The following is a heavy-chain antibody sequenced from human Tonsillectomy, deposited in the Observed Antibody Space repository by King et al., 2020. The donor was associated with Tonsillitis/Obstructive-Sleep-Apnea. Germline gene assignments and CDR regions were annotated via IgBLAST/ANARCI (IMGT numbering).Heavy chain of an antibody. D-gene: IGHD3-9*01. Sequence: VQLVESGGGVVQPGRSLRLSCAASGFTFSSYGMHWVRQAPGKGLEWVAVIWYDGSNKYYADSVKGRFTISRDNSKNTLYLQMNSLRAEDTAVYYCARGMGDYDILTGYYLGFDYWGQGTLVTVSS. V-gene: IGHV3-33*01. J-gene: IGHJ4*02. CDR2: IWYDGSNK. CDR3: ARGMGDYDILTGYYLGFDY. CDR1: GFTFSSYG.